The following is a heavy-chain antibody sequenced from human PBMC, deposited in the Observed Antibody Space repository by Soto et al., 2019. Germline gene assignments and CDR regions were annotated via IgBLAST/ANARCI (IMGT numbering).Heavy chain of an antibody. D-gene: IGHD2-2*01. CDR1: GFTFNNYA. V-gene: IGHV3-23*01. J-gene: IGHJ6*03. Sequence: GGSLRLSCAASGFTFNNYAMTWVRQAPGKGLEWVSGISGSGGTTFYAGSVKGRFAISRDNSKNTLYLQMNSLRAEDTAAYYCALMDCSRTTCPPLNSYFYMDVWGKGTTVTVSS. CDR2: ISGSGGTT. CDR3: ALMDCSRTTCPPLNSYFYMDV.